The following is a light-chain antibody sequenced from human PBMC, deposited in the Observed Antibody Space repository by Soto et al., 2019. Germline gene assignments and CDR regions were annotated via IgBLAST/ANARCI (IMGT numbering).Light chain of an antibody. CDR3: AAWDDSLNVFV. CDR1: SSNIGSNT. J-gene: IGLJ1*01. Sequence: QSVLTQPPSASGTPGQRVTISCSGSSSNIGSNTVNWYQQLPGTAPKVLFYSDNQRPSGVPARFSASKSGTSASLAIGGLQSEDDADYYCAAWDDSLNVFVFGTGTKLTVL. CDR2: SDN. V-gene: IGLV1-44*01.